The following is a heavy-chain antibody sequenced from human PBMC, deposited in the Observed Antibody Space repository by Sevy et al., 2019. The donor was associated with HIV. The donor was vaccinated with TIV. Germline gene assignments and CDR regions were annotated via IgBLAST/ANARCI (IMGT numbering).Heavy chain of an antibody. CDR1: GFTFSNYG. CDR3: AKDLAGPGRRYFDY. V-gene: IGHV3-30*02. Sequence: GGSLRISCAASGFTFSNYGMHWVRQVPGKGLEWVTFIRYDGSDKYYAASVKGRFTISRDDSKNTLYLQMDSLGAEDTAIYYCAKDLAGPGRRYFDYWGQGTLVTVSS. CDR2: IRYDGSDK. D-gene: IGHD6-13*01. J-gene: IGHJ4*02.